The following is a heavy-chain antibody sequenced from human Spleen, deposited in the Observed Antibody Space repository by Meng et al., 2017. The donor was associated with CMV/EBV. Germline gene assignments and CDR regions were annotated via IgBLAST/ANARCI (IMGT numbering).Heavy chain of an antibody. D-gene: IGHD6-13*01. CDR1: GFTFSSYG. J-gene: IGHJ5*02. Sequence: GGSLRLSCAASGFTFSSYGMHWVRQAPGKGLEWVAFIRYDGSNKYYADSVKGRFTISRDNSKNTLYLQMNSLRAEDTAVYYCAKVGSWYYWFDPWGQGTLVTVSS. CDR3: AKVGSWYYWFDP. CDR2: IRYDGSNK. V-gene: IGHV3-30*02.